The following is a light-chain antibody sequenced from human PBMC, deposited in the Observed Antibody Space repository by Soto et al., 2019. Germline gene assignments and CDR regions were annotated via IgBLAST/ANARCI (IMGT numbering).Light chain of an antibody. CDR1: SSDVGRYNY. V-gene: IGLV2-14*01. CDR2: EVS. J-gene: IGLJ3*02. Sequence: QSVLTQPASVSGSPGQSITISCTGTSSDVGRYNYVSWYQQHPGTAPKLMIYEVSNRPSGVSNRFSGSKSGNTASLTISGLQAEDEADYYCSSYSSTSTPWVFGGGTKLTVL. CDR3: SSYSSTSTPWV.